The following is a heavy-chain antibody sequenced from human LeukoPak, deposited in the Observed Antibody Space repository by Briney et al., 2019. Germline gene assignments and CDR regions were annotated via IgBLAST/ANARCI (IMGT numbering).Heavy chain of an antibody. CDR3: AKDTNSYYRPLDY. CDR1: GFTFSSYA. D-gene: IGHD3-10*01. V-gene: IGHV3-23*01. CDR2: ISGSGGST. J-gene: IGHJ4*02. Sequence: EPGGSLRLSCAASGFTFSSYAMSWVRQAPGKGLEWVSAISGSGGSTYYADSVKGRFTISRDNSNNTLYLQMNSLRAEDTAVYYCAKDTNSYYRPLDYWGQGTLVTVSS.